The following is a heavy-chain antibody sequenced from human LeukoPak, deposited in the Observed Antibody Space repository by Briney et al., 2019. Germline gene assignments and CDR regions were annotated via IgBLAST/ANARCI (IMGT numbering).Heavy chain of an antibody. J-gene: IGHJ4*02. CDR1: GFTFSNSW. D-gene: IGHD2-8*01. V-gene: IGHV3-7*01. Sequence: GGSLRLSCEASGFTFSNSWMSWVRQAPGKGLEWVANIKQDGSKKYYVDSVKGRFTVSRDNAMNSLFLQMNSLRAEHTAVSYCERDSPRGVLDYWGQGTLVTVSS. CDR2: IKQDGSKK. CDR3: ERDSPRGVLDY.